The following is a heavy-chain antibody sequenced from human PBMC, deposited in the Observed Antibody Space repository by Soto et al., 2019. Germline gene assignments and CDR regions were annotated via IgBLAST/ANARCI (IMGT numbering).Heavy chain of an antibody. V-gene: IGHV3-9*01. CDR2: ISWNSGSI. CDR1: GFTFDDYA. J-gene: IGHJ3*02. Sequence: PGGSLRVSYGASGFTFDDYAMHWVRQAPRKGLEWVSGISWNSGSIGYADSVKGRFTISRDNAKNSLYLQMNSLRAEDTALYYCAKDLGAPSAFDIWGQGTMVTVSS. D-gene: IGHD3-16*01. CDR3: AKDLGAPSAFDI.